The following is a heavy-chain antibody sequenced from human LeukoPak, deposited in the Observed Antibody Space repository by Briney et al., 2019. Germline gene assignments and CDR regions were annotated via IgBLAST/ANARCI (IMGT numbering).Heavy chain of an antibody. J-gene: IGHJ4*02. CDR3: ATDRNSGKYYDY. D-gene: IGHD1-26*01. CDR1: GFTYNDYT. V-gene: IGHV3-23*01. CDR2: IGGRAGDT. Sequence: GGSLRLSCVASGFTYNDYTMSWVRQAAGKGLEWVSAIGGRAGDTYYADSVKGRFTISRDNSKSTMYLQMNSLRAEDTAVYYCATDRNSGKYYDYWGQGTLVTVSS.